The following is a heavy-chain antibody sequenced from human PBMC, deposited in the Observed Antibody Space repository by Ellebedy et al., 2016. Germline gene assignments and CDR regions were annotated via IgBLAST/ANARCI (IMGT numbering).Heavy chain of an antibody. CDR2: IWYDGSNQ. CDR3: ARELLDSAGAFDI. J-gene: IGHJ3*02. CDR1: GFTFSNYD. V-gene: IGHV3-33*01. Sequence: GESLKISCAASGFTFSNYDMHWVRQAPGKGLEWVAVIWYDGSNQYYGDSVKGRFTISRDNSKNTVYLQMNSLRDEDTAVYYCARELLDSAGAFDIWGQGTMVTVSS. D-gene: IGHD1-1*01.